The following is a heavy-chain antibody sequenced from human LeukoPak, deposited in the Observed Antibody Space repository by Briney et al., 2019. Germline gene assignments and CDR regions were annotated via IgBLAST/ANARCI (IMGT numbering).Heavy chain of an antibody. CDR2: INPDSGGT. CDR3: TREARAGNWFDP. V-gene: IGHV1-2*02. CDR1: GYSFSDYY. J-gene: IGHJ5*02. Sequence: GASVKVSCKASGYSFSDYYIHWLRQAPGQGLEWMGWINPDSGGTNYAQRLQGRVTMTRDTSITTVYMELSRLRSDDTAVFYCTREARAGNWFDPWGQGTPVIVSS. D-gene: IGHD5-12*01.